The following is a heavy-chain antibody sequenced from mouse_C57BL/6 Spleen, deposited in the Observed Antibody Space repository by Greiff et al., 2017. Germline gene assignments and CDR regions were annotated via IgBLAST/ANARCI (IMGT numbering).Heavy chain of an antibody. Sequence: VQLKESGPGLVKPSQSLSLTCSVTGYSITSGYYWNWIRQFPGNKLEWMGYISYDGSNNYNPSLKNRISITRDTSKNQFFLKLNSVTTEDTATYYCAREGYYDCAMDYWGQGTSVTVSS. CDR2: ISYDGSN. CDR3: AREGYYDCAMDY. CDR1: GYSITSGYY. D-gene: IGHD1-1*01. J-gene: IGHJ4*01. V-gene: IGHV3-6*01.